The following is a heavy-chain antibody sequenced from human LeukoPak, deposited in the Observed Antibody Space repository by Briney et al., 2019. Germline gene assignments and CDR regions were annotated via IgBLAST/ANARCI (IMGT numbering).Heavy chain of an antibody. J-gene: IGHJ4*02. CDR1: GFTFSSYA. V-gene: IGHV3-23*01. D-gene: IGHD6-13*01. CDR3: AKSFRAAAGMFGDY. CDR2: ISGSGGST. Sequence: PGGSLRLSCAASGFTFSSYAMSWVRQAPGKGLEWVSAISGSGGSTCYADSVKGRFTISRDNSKNTLYLQMNSLRAEDTAVYYCAKSFRAAAGMFGDYWGQGTLVTVSS.